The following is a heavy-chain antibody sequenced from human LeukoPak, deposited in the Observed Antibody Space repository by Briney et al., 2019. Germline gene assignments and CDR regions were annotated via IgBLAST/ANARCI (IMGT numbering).Heavy chain of an antibody. J-gene: IGHJ3*01. CDR2: IKYDGSER. Sequence: GGSLRLSCAASGLTFRNYWMSWVRQAPGKGPEWVANIKYDGSERNYVDSVKGRFTISRDNAKISLYLQLNSLRAQDTAVYYCGRIREGGGVDVWGLGTMVIVSS. CDR1: GLTFRNYW. D-gene: IGHD3-16*01. CDR3: GRIREGGGVDV. V-gene: IGHV3-7*01.